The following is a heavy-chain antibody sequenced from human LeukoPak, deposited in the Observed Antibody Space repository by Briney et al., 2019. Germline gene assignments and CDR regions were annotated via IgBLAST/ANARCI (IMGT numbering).Heavy chain of an antibody. Sequence: SETLSLTCTVSGGSISSYYWSWIRQPPGKGLEWIGYIYYSGNTYYNSSLKSRVTLSVDTSKNQFSLKLSSVTAADTAVYYCGRQGRSSSWYVDYWGQGTLVTVSS. V-gene: IGHV4-59*04. J-gene: IGHJ4*02. CDR3: GRQGRSSSWYVDY. CDR1: GGSISSYY. CDR2: IYYSGNT. D-gene: IGHD6-13*01.